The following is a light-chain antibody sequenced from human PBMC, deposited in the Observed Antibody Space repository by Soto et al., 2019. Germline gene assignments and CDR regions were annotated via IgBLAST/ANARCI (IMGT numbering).Light chain of an antibody. CDR1: QGVSRGY. CDR3: QQYGRSPFT. J-gene: IGKJ3*01. Sequence: PGERATLSCRASQGVSRGYLAWYQQKASQAPRLLIYGVSSRATGIPERFSGSGSGTDFTLTISRLEPEDFAVYYCQQYGRSPFTFGPGSKVDIK. CDR2: GVS. V-gene: IGKV3-20*01.